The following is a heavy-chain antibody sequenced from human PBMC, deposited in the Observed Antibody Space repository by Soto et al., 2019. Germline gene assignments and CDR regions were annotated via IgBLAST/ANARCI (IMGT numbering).Heavy chain of an antibody. D-gene: IGHD6-6*01. J-gene: IGHJ4*02. CDR2: ITGSGGGT. CDR1: GFTFSSYA. V-gene: IGHV3-23*01. CDR3: AKTWSIAYFDY. Sequence: GGSLRLSCAASGFTFSSYAMTWVRQASGKGLEWVSGITGSGGGTYYADSVKGRFTISRDNSKNTLCLQMNSLRAEDTAVYYCAKTWSIAYFDYWGQGTLVTVSS.